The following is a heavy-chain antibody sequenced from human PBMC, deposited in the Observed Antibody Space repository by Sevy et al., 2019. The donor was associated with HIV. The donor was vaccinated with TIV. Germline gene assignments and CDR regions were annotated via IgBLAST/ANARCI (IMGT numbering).Heavy chain of an antibody. CDR1: GFIFSGYT. CDR2: ISRGSSFI. CDR3: ARVGLGDCSGTNCSPNDY. V-gene: IGHV3-21*01. D-gene: IGHD2-2*01. Sequence: GGSLRLSCAASGFIFSGYTMNWVRQAPGKGLEWVSSISRGSSFIYYAASLQGRFIISRDNARKSLYLQMNNLRVEDTAVYYCARVGLGDCSGTNCSPNDYWGQGTLVTVSS. J-gene: IGHJ4*02.